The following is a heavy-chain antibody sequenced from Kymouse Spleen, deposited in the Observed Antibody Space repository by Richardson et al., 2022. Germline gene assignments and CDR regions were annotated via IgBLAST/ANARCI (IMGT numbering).Heavy chain of an antibody. CDR1: GGSISSSSYY. J-gene: IGHJ4*02. V-gene: IGHV4-39*01. Sequence: QLQLQESGPGLVKPSETLSLTCTVSGGSISSSSYYWGWIRQPPGKGLEWIGSIYYSGSTYYNPSLKSRVTISVDTSKNQFSLKLSSVTAADTAVYYCARRDIVVVPAAMGAFDYWGQGTLVTVSS. CDR2: IYYSGST. D-gene: IGHD2-2*02. CDR3: ARRDIVVVPAAMGAFDY.